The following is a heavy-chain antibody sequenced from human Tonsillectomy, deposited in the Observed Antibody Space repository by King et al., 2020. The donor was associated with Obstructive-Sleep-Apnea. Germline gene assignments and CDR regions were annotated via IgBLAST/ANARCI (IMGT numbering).Heavy chain of an antibody. J-gene: IGHJ4*02. CDR3: ARSSGRGSDYYQGY. CDR2: ISAYNGNP. Sequence: HVQLVESGPEVKKPGASVKVSCKASGYTFTTYGVSWVRQAPGQGLEWMGWISAYNGNPNYSQQLQGRVTMTTDTSTSTAYMELRSLRSDDTAVYYCARSSGRGSDYYQGYWGQATLVTVSS. CDR1: GYTFTTYG. D-gene: IGHD3-22*01. V-gene: IGHV1-18*01.